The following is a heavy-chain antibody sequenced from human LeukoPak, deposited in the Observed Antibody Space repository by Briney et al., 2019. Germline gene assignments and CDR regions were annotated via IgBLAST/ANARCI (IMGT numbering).Heavy chain of an antibody. D-gene: IGHD3-10*01. V-gene: IGHV3-74*01. Sequence: GGSLRLSCAASGFTFSSYWMHWVRQAPGKGLVWVSRINSDGSSTSYADSVKGRFTISRDNAKNTLYLQMNSLRAEDTAVYYCAREYGSGSFYYYYYMDVWGKGTTVTISS. CDR1: GFTFSSYW. CDR2: INSDGSST. J-gene: IGHJ6*03. CDR3: AREYGSGSFYYYYYMDV.